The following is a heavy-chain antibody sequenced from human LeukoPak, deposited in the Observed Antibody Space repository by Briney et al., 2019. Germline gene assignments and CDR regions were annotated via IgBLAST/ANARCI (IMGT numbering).Heavy chain of an antibody. J-gene: IGHJ4*02. V-gene: IGHV3-21*01. D-gene: IGHD3-22*01. CDR3: ARAHYSSFDY. CDR1: GFTFSSYS. Sequence: AGGSLRLSCAASGFTFSSYSMNWVRQAPGKGLEWVSSISSSSSYIYYADSVKGRFTISRDNAKNSLYLQSLYLQMSSLRAEDTAVYYCARAHYSSFDYWGQGTLVTVSS. CDR2: ISSSSSYI.